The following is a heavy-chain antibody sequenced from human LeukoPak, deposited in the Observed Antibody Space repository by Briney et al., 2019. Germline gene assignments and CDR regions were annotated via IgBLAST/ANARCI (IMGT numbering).Heavy chain of an antibody. Sequence: GGSLRLSCAASGFTVSSNHMSWVREAPGKGLEWVSVIYSGGSTDYADSVKGRFTISRDNLKNTLYLQMNSLRAEDTAVYYCARGPAGYNWGQGTLVTFSS. J-gene: IGHJ4*02. CDR2: IYSGGST. CDR3: ARGPAGYN. D-gene: IGHD1-1*01. V-gene: IGHV3-53*01. CDR1: GFTVSSNH.